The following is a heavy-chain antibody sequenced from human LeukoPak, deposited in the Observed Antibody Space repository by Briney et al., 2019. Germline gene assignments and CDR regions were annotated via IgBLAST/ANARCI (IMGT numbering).Heavy chain of an antibody. CDR2: TYYRSKWYN. CDR3: ARDFGTTGWHTFDY. CDR1: GDSVSSKNGA. J-gene: IGHJ4*02. D-gene: IGHD6-19*01. V-gene: IGHV6-1*01. Sequence: SQTLSLTCAVSGDSVSSKNGAWNWIKQSRSRGLEWLGRTYYRSKWYNDYAESMEGRMTISQDTSKNQYSLHLNSVTPDDTAVYYCARDFGTTGWHTFDYWGQGTLVTVSS.